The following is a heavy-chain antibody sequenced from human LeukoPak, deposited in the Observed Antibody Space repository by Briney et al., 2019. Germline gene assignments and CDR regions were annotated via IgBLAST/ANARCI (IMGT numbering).Heavy chain of an antibody. J-gene: IGHJ1*01. V-gene: IGHV1-2*02. D-gene: IGHD5-12*01. Sequence: ASVKVSCKASGYTFSGYYLHWVRQAPGQGREWMGWMNPNSGGINYAQRFQGRVTMTRDTSISTAYMELSRLRSDDSAVYYCARAYSGYDFYFQHWGQGTLVTVSS. CDR1: GYTFSGYY. CDR2: MNPNSGGI. CDR3: ARAYSGYDFYFQH.